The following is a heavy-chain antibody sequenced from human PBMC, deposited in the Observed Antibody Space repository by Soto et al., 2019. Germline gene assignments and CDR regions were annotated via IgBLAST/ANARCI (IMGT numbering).Heavy chain of an antibody. CDR1: GDSIRGSKW. CDR2: IFHSGTT. D-gene: IGHD6-25*01. CDR3: ARVPSSGIDY. Sequence: QVQLQESGPGLVKPSGTLSLTCAVSGDSIRGSKWWSWVRQSPGKGLEWLGVIFHSGTTTYNPSLTSRVTISVDTSKNQFSLNLRSVTAADTGVYYCARVPSSGIDYWGQGTLVTVSS. V-gene: IGHV4-4*02. J-gene: IGHJ4*02.